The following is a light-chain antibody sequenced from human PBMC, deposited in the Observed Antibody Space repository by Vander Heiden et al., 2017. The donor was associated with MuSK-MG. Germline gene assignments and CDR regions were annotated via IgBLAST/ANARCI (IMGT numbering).Light chain of an antibody. V-gene: IGKV4-1*01. J-gene: IGKJ2*01. CDR3: HQDDTTPYT. CDR2: WAS. Sequence: DIVMTQSPDSLAVSLGERATINCKSSQSLLYSSNNKNYLAWYQQKPGQPPKLLIYWASTRESGVPDRISGSGSGTDFTLTISSLQAEDVAVYYCHQDDTTPYTFGQGTKLEIK. CDR1: QSLLYSSNNKNY.